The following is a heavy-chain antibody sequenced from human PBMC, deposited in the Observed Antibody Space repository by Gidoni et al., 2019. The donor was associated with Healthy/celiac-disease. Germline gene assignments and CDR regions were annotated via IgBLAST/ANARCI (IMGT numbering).Heavy chain of an antibody. J-gene: IGHJ4*02. V-gene: IGHV1-18*04. CDR2: ISAYNGNT. CDR1: GSTVTSYG. CDR3: ARSFYYYGPGEFDY. D-gene: IGHD3-10*01. Sequence: QVPLVQSGAEVKKPGASVTVSCKASGSTVTSYGISWVRQAPGQGLEWMGWISAYNGNTNDAEKLQGRVTRTTDTSTSKAYMELRSLRSADTAVYYCARSFYYYGPGEFDYWGQGTLVTVSS.